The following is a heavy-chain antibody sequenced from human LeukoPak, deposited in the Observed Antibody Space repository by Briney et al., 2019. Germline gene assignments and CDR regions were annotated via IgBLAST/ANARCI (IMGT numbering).Heavy chain of an antibody. V-gene: IGHV3-11*01. D-gene: IGHD3-10*01. CDR1: GFTFSDYY. CDR2: ISSSGSSK. CDR3: AKGHWHGSGSYWV. Sequence: GGSLRLSCTASGFTFSDYYMTWIRQAPGKGLEWVSYISSSGSSKYYADSVKGRFTISRDNSKNTLYLRMNSLRAEDTAVYYRAKGHWHGSGSYWVWGQGTLVTVST. J-gene: IGHJ4*02.